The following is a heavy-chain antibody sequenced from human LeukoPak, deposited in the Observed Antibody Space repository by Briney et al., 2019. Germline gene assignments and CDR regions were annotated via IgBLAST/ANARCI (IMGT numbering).Heavy chain of an antibody. Sequence: GGSLRLSCAASGFTVSNNYMSWVRQAPGKGLDWVSVIYSGGSTYYADSVKGRFTISRDNSKNTLYLQMNSLRAEDTAVYYCASRYSNTKGYWGQGTLVTVSS. D-gene: IGHD1-26*01. CDR3: ASRYSNTKGY. CDR1: GFTVSNNY. V-gene: IGHV3-53*01. J-gene: IGHJ4*02. CDR2: IYSGGST.